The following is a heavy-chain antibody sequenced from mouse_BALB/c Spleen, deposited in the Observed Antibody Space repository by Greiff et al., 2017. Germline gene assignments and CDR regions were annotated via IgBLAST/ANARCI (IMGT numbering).Heavy chain of an antibody. CDR1: GFTFSSYG. J-gene: IGHJ2*01. Sequence: EVQVVESGGGLVQPGGSLKLSCAASGFTFSSYGMSWVRQTPDKRLELVATINSNGGSTYYPDSVKGRFTISRDNAKNTLYLQMSSLKSEDTAMYYCARANWDPYYFDYWGQGTTLTGSS. CDR3: ARANWDPYYFDY. D-gene: IGHD4-1*01. CDR2: INSNGGST. V-gene: IGHV5-6-3*01.